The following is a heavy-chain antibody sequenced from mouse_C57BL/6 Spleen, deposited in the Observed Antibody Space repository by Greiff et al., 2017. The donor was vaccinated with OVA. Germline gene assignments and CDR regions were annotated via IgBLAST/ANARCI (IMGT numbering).Heavy chain of an antibody. CDR2: INPNNGGT. D-gene: IGHD1-1*01. J-gene: IGHJ2*01. V-gene: IGHV1-22*01. CDR1: GYTFTDYN. Sequence: VQLQQSGPELVKPGASVKMSCKASGYTFTDYNMHWVKQSHGKSLEWIGYINPNNGGTRYNQKFKGKATLTVNKSSSTAYMELRSLTSEDAAVYYCARATTVEDYWGQGTTLTVSS. CDR3: ARATTVEDY.